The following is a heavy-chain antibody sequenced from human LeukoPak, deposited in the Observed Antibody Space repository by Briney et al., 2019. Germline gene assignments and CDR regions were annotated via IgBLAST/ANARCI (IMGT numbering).Heavy chain of an antibody. Sequence: GGSLRLSCAASGFTFSSYSMNWVRQAPGKGLEWVSSISSSSSYIYCADSVKGRFTISRDNAKNSLYLQMNSLRAEDTAVYYCARVVWERAVDYWGQGTLVTVSS. CDR2: ISSSSSYI. CDR1: GFTFSSYS. CDR3: ARVVWERAVDY. D-gene: IGHD1-26*01. V-gene: IGHV3-21*01. J-gene: IGHJ4*02.